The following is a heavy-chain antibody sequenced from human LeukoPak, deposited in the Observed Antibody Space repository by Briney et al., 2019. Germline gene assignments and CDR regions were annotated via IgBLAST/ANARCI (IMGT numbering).Heavy chain of an antibody. Sequence: GGSLRLSCAVSGFTFSRYWMHWVRQAPGKGLVWVSLIRTDESSTTYADSVKGRFTISRDNAKNTLYLQMNSLRAEDTAVYYCARERFGHAYYWGQGTLVTVSS. CDR2: IRTDESST. D-gene: IGHD3-10*01. CDR3: ARERFGHAYY. CDR1: GFTFSRYW. V-gene: IGHV3-74*01. J-gene: IGHJ4*02.